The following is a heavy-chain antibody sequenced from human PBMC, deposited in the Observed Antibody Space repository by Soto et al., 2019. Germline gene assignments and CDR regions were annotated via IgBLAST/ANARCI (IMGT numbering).Heavy chain of an antibody. J-gene: IGHJ4*02. D-gene: IGHD4-17*01. V-gene: IGHV1-3*01. CDR1: GYTFTSYA. CDR2: INAGNGNT. Sequence: QVQLVQSGAEVKKPGASVKVSCKASGYTFTSYAMHWVRQAPGQRLEWMGWINAGNGNTKYSQKFQGRVTITRDTSGSTAYMELSSLRSEDTAVDYCARALTTVSATLGYWGQGTLVTVSS. CDR3: ARALTTVSATLGY.